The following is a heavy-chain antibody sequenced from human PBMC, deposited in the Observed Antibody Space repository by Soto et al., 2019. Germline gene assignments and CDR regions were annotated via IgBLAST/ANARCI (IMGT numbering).Heavy chain of an antibody. CDR1: GYTFTGYY. CDR3: AREMYDFWSGPRGYYGMDV. V-gene: IGHV1-2*04. CDR2: INPNSGGT. D-gene: IGHD3-3*01. Sequence: SVKVSCKASGYTFTGYYMHWVRQAPGQGLECMGWINPNSGGTNYSQKFQGWVTMTRDTSISTAYMELSRLRSDDTAVYYCAREMYDFWSGPRGYYGMDVWGQGTTVTVSS. J-gene: IGHJ6*02.